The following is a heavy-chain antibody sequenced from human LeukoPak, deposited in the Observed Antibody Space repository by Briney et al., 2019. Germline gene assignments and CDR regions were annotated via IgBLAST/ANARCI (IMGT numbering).Heavy chain of an antibody. Sequence: GGSLRLSCAASGFTFSSYEMNWVRQAPGKGLEWVSYISSSGSTIYYADSVKGRFTISRDNAKNSLYLQMNSLRAEDTAVYYCARSYDYYGSGSYDVRGQGTLVTVSS. V-gene: IGHV3-48*03. CDR2: ISSSGSTI. CDR1: GFTFSSYE. D-gene: IGHD3-10*01. J-gene: IGHJ4*02. CDR3: ARSYDYYGSGSYDV.